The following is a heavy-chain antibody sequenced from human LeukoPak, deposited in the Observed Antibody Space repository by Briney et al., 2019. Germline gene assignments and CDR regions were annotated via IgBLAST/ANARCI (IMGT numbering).Heavy chain of an antibody. J-gene: IGHJ3*02. V-gene: IGHV1-18*01. CDR1: GYTFSEYY. Sequence: ASVKVSCKTSGYTFSEYYLHWVRQAPGQGLEWMGWISAYNGNTNYAQKLQGRVTMTTDTSTSTAYMELRSLRSEDTAVYYCSTAKYSSGWYGAFDIWGQGTMLTVSS. D-gene: IGHD6-19*01. CDR3: STAKYSSGWYGAFDI. CDR2: ISAYNGNT.